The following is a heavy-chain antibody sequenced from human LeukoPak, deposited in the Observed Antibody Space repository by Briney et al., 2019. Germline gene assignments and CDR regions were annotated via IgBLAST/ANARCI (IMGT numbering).Heavy chain of an antibody. D-gene: IGHD3-22*01. CDR1: GYTFTSYY. V-gene: IGHV1-46*03. CDR2: INPSGGST. Sequence: ASVKVSCKASGYTFTSYYVHWVRQAPGHGLEWMGIINPSGGSTSYAQKFQGRVTMTRDTSTSTVYMELGSLRSEDTAVYYCARGSLFYDSSGYSPDAFDIWGQGTMVTVSS. J-gene: IGHJ3*02. CDR3: ARGSLFYDSSGYSPDAFDI.